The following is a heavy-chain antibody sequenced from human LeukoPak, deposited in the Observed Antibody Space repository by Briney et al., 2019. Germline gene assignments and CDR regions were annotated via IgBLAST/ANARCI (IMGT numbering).Heavy chain of an antibody. CDR3: ARDRSTISIWFGQYYFDY. D-gene: IGHD3-10*01. J-gene: IGHJ4*02. CDR1: GYTFTGYY. CDR2: ISAYNGNT. Sequence: GASVKVSCKASGYTFTGYYIHWVRQAPGQGLEWMGWISAYNGNTNYAQKLQGRVTMTTDTSTSTAYMELRSLRSDDTAVYYCARDRSTISIWFGQYYFDYWGQGTLVTVSS. V-gene: IGHV1-18*04.